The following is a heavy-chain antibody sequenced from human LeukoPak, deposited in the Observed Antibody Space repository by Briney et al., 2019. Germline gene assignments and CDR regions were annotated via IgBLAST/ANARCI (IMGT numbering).Heavy chain of an antibody. CDR3: ARDRAYYDFLTGSLTGSAFEI. CDR1: GGSISSSSYY. Sequence: SETLSLTCTVSGGSISSSSYYWGWIRQPPGKGLEWIGSIYYSGSTYYNPSLKSRVTISLEKSKNQFSLKLSSVTAADTALYYCARDRAYYDFLTGSLTGSAFEIWGQGTMVTVSS. D-gene: IGHD3-9*01. CDR2: IYYSGST. J-gene: IGHJ3*02. V-gene: IGHV4-39*07.